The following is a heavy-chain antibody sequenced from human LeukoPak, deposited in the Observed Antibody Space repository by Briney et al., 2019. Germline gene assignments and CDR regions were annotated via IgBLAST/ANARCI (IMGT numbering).Heavy chain of an antibody. D-gene: IGHD5-18*01. CDR2: ISSGAGTI. CDR3: ARDLGYNYGSHY. V-gene: IGHV3-11*04. CDR1: GFTFSDYY. Sequence: PGGXLRLSCAASGFTFSDYYMSWLRQAPGKGLEWVSYISSGAGTIYYADSVKGRFTISRDNAKNSLYLQMNSLRADDTAVYYCARDLGYNYGSHYWGQGTLVTVSS. J-gene: IGHJ4*02.